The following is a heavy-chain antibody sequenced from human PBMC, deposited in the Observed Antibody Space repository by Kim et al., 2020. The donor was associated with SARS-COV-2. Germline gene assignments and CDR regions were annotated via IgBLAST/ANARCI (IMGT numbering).Heavy chain of an antibody. V-gene: IGHV3-23*01. CDR3: AKDSAVAGYYFDY. Sequence: ADSVKGRFTISRDNSKNTLYLQMNSRRAENTAVYYCAKDSAVAGYYFDYWGQGTLVTVSS. D-gene: IGHD6-19*01. J-gene: IGHJ4*02.